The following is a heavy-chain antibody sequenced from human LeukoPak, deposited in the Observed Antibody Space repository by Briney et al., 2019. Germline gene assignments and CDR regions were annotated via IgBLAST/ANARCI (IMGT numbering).Heavy chain of an antibody. V-gene: IGHV1-2*02. CDR2: INPNSGGT. Sequence: ASVTVSCKASGYTFTGYYLHWVRQAPGQGLEGMGWINPNSGGTNYAQKFQGRVTMTRDTSISTAYMELSRLSSDDTAVYYCATDLGSSWIYWGQGTLVTVSS. J-gene: IGHJ4*01. D-gene: IGHD6-13*01. CDR1: GYTFTGYY. CDR3: ATDLGSSWIY.